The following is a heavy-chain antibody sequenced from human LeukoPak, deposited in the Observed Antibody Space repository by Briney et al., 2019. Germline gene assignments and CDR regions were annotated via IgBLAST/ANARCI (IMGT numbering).Heavy chain of an antibody. V-gene: IGHV4-59*12. Sequence: TSETLSLTCTVSGGSISSYCWNWIRQPPGKGLEWIGSIYYSGSTYYNPSLKSRVTISVDTSKNQFSLKLSSVTAADTAVYYCARVRSGATLYYYYYYMDVWGKGTTVTVSS. CDR1: GGSISSYC. CDR3: ARVRSGATLYYYYYYMDV. D-gene: IGHD2-15*01. J-gene: IGHJ6*03. CDR2: IYYSGST.